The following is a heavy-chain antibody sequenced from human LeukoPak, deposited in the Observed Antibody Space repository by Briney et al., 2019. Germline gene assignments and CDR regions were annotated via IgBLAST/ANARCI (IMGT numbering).Heavy chain of an antibody. CDR3: ARDSSGYSFDY. D-gene: IGHD3-22*01. J-gene: IGHJ4*02. CDR1: GFSFSSYW. Sequence: GGSLRLSCAASGFSFSSYWMSWVRQAPGKGLEWVANIKPDGSEKYYADSVKGRFTISRDNAKNSLYLQTNSLRDGDTAVYYCARDSSGYSFDYWGQGTLVTVSS. V-gene: IGHV3-7*01. CDR2: IKPDGSEK.